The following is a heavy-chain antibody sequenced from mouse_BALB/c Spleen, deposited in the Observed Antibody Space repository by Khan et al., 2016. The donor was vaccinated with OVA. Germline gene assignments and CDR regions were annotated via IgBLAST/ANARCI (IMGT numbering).Heavy chain of an antibody. V-gene: IGHV1-7*01. J-gene: IGHJ2*01. CDR2: INPSIGDT. D-gene: IGHD2-14*01. CDR3: TSRCLRRGFDY. Sequence: VQLQESGAELVKPGASVKMSCTASGYTFINYWILWVKQRPGQGLEWIGNINPSIGDTENNQNFKDKATLTADKSSRTFYMQLSSLTSEDSAVDYCTSRCLRRGFDYWGQGTTLSVSA. CDR1: GYTFINYW.